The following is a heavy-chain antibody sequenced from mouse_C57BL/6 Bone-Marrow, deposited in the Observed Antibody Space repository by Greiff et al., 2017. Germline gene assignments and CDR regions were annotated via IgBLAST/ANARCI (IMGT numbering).Heavy chain of an antibody. CDR3: ARRAYYYGSSYPCAY. V-gene: IGHV1-19*01. J-gene: IGHJ3*01. CDR1: GYTFTDYS. D-gene: IGHD1-1*01. CDR2: INPYNGGT. Sequence: VQLKQSGPVLVKPGASVKLSCTASGYTFTDYSMYWVKQSPGKSLEWIGVINPYNGGTSYKQKFKGKATLTDDKSSSTAYMELNSLTSEDSAFYYCARRAYYYGSSYPCAYGGQGTLVTVSA.